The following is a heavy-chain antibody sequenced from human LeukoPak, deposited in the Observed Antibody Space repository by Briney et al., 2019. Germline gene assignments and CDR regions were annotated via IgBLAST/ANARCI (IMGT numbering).Heavy chain of an antibody. CDR3: FTGGGFYYDS. CDR2: ITHDGSYK. CDR1: GFTFSISV. Sequence: GGSLRLSCAASGFTFSISVMHWVRQAPDKGLEWVAVITHDGSYKYYADSVKGRFTIPRDNYKNTLFLQMNSLRAEDTAVYYCFTGGGFYYDSWGQGTLVTVSS. D-gene: IGHD3-22*01. J-gene: IGHJ5*01. V-gene: IGHV3-30*01.